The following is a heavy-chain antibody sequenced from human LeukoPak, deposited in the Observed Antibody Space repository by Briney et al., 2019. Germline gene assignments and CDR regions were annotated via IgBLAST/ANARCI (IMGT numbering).Heavy chain of an antibody. CDR2: IYYSGST. D-gene: IGHD3-3*01. J-gene: IGHJ4*02. Sequence: SETLSLTCIVSGGSISSTNWWSWVRQPPGKGLEWIGSIYYSGSTYYNPSLKSRVTISVDTSKNQFSLKLSSVTAADTAVYYCASQTPFGVVIMGSDYWGQGTLVTVSS. V-gene: IGHV4-39*01. CDR3: ASQTPFGVVIMGSDY. CDR1: GGSISSTNW.